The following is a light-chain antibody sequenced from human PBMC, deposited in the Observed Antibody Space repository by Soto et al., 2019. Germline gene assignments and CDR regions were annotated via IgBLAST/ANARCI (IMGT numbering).Light chain of an antibody. CDR1: SSDVGSYNL. CDR3: CSYAGSSTSVV. Sequence: QSVLTQPASVSGSPGQSITISCTGTSSDVGSYNLVSWYQQHPGKAPKLMIYEGSNRPSGVSNRFSGSKSGNTASLTISGLQADDEADYYYCSYAGSSTSVVFGGGTKLTVL. J-gene: IGLJ2*01. V-gene: IGLV2-23*01. CDR2: EGS.